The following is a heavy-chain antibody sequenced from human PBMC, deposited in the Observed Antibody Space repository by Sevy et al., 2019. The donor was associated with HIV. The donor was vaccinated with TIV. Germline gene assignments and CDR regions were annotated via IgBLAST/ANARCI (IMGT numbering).Heavy chain of an antibody. CDR3: ARDRIAAASRPDY. CDR2: MSYDGDNK. CDR1: GFTFSSYA. J-gene: IGHJ4*02. D-gene: IGHD6-13*01. Sequence: GGSLRLSCAASGFTFSSYAMHWVRQAPGKGLEWVSVMSYDGDNKSYADSVKGRFTISRDNSNNTLYLQMNSLRGEDTTAYYCARDRIAAASRPDYWGQGTLVTVSS. V-gene: IGHV3-30-3*01.